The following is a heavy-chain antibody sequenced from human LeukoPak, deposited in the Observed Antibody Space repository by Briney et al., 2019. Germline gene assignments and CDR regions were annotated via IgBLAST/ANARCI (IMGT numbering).Heavy chain of an antibody. V-gene: IGHV3-30*02. Sequence: GGSLRLSCAASGFTFTHHAMHWVRQAPGKGLEWVAVIRHDGSGANYAESVKGRFTISRDNSKNTLNLQMNSLRAEDTAVYYCVKDRTGTYTLDYWGQGTLVTVSS. D-gene: IGHD3-10*01. CDR2: IRHDGSGA. J-gene: IGHJ4*02. CDR1: GFTFTHHA. CDR3: VKDRTGTYTLDY.